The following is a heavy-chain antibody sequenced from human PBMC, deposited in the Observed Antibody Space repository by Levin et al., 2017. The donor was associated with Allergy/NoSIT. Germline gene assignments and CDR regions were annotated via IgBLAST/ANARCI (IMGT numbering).Heavy chain of an antibody. J-gene: IGHJ4*02. D-gene: IGHD2-15*01. CDR1: GFTFSNAW. CDR2: IKSKTDGGTT. CDR3: TTDPGYCSGGSCYPVDY. Sequence: GGSLRLSCAASGFTFSNAWMSWVRQAPGKGLEWVGRIKSKTDGGTTDYAAPVKGRFTISRDDSKNTLYLQMNSLKTEDTAVYYCTTDPGYCSGGSCYPVDYWGQGTLVTVSS. V-gene: IGHV3-15*01.